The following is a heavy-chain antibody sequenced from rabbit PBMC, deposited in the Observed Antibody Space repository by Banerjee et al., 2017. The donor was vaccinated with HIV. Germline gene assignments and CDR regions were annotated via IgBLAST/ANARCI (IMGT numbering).Heavy chain of an antibody. V-gene: IGHV1S45*01. Sequence: QEQLEESGGGLVQPEGSLALTCTASGFTISNNYYMCWVRQAPGKGLEWIACIYSGSGGRTDYASWAKGRFTISKTSSTTVTLQMTTVTAADTATYLCARDLAGVIGWNFNLWGPGTLVTVS. CDR1: GFTISNNYY. J-gene: IGHJ4*01. CDR2: IYSGSGGRT. D-gene: IGHD4-1*01. CDR3: ARDLAGVIGWNFNL.